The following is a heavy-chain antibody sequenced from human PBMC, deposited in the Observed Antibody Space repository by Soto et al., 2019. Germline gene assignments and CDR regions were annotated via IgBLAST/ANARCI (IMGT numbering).Heavy chain of an antibody. CDR2: INSERSST. CDR1: GFTFSSYW. V-gene: IGHV3-74*01. CDR3: ARDQWSSSWDYYYGMDV. J-gene: IGHJ6*02. Sequence: GGSLRLSCAASGFTFSSYWMHWVRQAPGKGLVWVSRINSERSSTSYADSLKGRFTISRDNAKNTLYLQMNSLRADDTAEYYCARDQWSSSWDYYYGMDVCGQVTTVTVSS. D-gene: IGHD6-13*01.